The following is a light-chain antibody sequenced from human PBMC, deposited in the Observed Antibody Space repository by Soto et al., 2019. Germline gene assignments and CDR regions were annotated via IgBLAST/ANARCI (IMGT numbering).Light chain of an antibody. CDR1: QTISNW. Sequence: DIQMTQSPSTLSASVGDRVTITFRASQTISNWLAWYRQKPGKAPKLLIYDASNLESGVPSRFSGSGSGTEFTLTINSLQPDDFATYYCQQYHIYSGTFGQGTKVE. V-gene: IGKV1-5*01. J-gene: IGKJ1*01. CDR3: QQYHIYSGT. CDR2: DAS.